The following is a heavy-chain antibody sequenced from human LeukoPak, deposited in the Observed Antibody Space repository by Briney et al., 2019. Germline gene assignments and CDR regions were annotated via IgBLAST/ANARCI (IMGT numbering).Heavy chain of an antibody. J-gene: IGHJ4*02. CDR3: ARMAAGQLVGSDFDY. Sequence: ASVKVSCKASGYTFTSYAMNWVRQAPGQGLEWMGWINPNSGGTNYAQKFQGRVTMTRDTSISTAYMELSRLRSDDTAVYYCARMAAGQLVGSDFDYWGQGTLVTVSS. D-gene: IGHD6-6*01. CDR2: INPNSGGT. V-gene: IGHV1-2*02. CDR1: GYTFTSYA.